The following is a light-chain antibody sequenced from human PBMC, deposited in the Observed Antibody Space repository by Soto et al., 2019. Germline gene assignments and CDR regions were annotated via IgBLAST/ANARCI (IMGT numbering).Light chain of an antibody. CDR2: DVS. CDR3: SSYTTASTLL. V-gene: IGLV2-14*01. CDR1: SRDVGGYFY. J-gene: IGLJ2*01. Sequence: QSVLTQPASVSGSPGQSITISCTGTSRDVGGYFYVSWYQQHPAKAPKLMIYDVSYRPSGVSNRFSGSKSGNTASLTIAGLQAEDEADYYCSSYTTASTLLFCGGTKLTVL.